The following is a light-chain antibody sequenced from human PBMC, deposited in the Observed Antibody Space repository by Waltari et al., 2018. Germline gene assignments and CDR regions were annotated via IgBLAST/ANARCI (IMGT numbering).Light chain of an antibody. CDR1: QSIRTY. CDR2: SAS. CDR3: QQSDGAPPT. V-gene: IGKV1-39*01. Sequence: DIQMTQSPSSLTASVGDRVTITCRPSQSIRTYVNWYQQKPGKAPKLLIYSASTLQCGIPSRFSGSESGTDFTLTISSLQPEDIATYFCQQSDGAPPTFGQGTRLEI. J-gene: IGKJ5*01.